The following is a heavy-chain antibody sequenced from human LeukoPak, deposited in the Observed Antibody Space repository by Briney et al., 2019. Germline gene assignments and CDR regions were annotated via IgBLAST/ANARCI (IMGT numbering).Heavy chain of an antibody. J-gene: IGHJ4*02. CDR1: TCTFSSYD. V-gene: IGHV1-69*06. D-gene: IGHD3-22*01. Sequence: ASVKVSCKASTCTFSSYDLSWVRQAPGRGLEWMGRIIPMFDTADYTQRFQGRVIFTADKSTGTAFMELSSLRSEDTATYYCVRDFDSNGPQKNYFDFWGQGTLVTVSS. CDR3: VRDFDSNGPQKNYFDF. CDR2: IIPMFDTA.